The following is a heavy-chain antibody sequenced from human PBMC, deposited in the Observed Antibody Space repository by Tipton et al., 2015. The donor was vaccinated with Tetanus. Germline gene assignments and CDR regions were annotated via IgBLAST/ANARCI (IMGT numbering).Heavy chain of an antibody. CDR1: GGSISSDGAY. V-gene: IGHV4-31*03. J-gene: IGHJ6*02. D-gene: IGHD3-10*01. CDR2: ISNSGST. CDR3: ARDRGVRGGYYYYHGMDV. Sequence: GLVKPSETPSLGCTVSGGSISSDGAYWSWIRQHPGEGLEWIGYISNSGSTYYNPSLKSRVTISVDTSQKQISLKVNSVTAADTAVYYCARDRGVRGGYYYYHGMDVWGQGTTVTVSS.